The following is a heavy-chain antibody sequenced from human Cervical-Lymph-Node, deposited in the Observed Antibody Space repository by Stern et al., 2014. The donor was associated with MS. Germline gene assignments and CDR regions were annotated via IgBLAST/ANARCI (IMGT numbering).Heavy chain of an antibody. Sequence: VQLVESGAEVKKPGSSVKLSCKASGDTFSSYALSWVRQAPGQGLEWVGGLFPFFGTTRYAEKFQDSVTITPEGSQGTACMELTSLTFDDTAVYCGALRRSYYVHWGQGTLVTVSS. D-gene: IGHD3-10*01. J-gene: IGHJ4*02. CDR3: ALRRSYYVH. CDR1: GDTFSSYA. CDR2: LFPFFGTT. V-gene: IGHV1-69*01.